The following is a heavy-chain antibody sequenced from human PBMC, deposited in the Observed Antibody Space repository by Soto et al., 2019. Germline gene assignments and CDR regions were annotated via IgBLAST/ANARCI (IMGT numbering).Heavy chain of an antibody. CDR2: IWFDGSKK. V-gene: IGHV3-33*01. D-gene: IGHD6-19*01. CDR3: EREDSSGWVATY. J-gene: IGHJ4*02. CDR1: GFTFSSHG. Sequence: QVQLVESGGGVVQTGRSLRLSCAASGFTFSSHGMHWVRQAPGKGVEWVSSIWFDGSKKVYADSVKGRFTISRDDSRSTLYLQMNNLRGEDTAVYYCEREDSSGWVATYWGQGTRVTVS.